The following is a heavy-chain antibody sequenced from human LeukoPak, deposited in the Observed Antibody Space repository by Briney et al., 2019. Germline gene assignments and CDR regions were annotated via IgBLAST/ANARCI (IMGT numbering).Heavy chain of an antibody. J-gene: IGHJ3*02. Sequence: GGSLRLSCVASGFTFSTYWIYWVRQGPVKGLAWVSRINSDGSITEYADSVKGRFTISRDNAKNTVYLQMNSLRADDTAVYYCARVGVSWGGFDIWGQGTMVTVSS. CDR2: INSDGSIT. CDR1: GFTFSTYW. CDR3: ARVGVSWGGFDI. V-gene: IGHV3-74*03. D-gene: IGHD7-27*01.